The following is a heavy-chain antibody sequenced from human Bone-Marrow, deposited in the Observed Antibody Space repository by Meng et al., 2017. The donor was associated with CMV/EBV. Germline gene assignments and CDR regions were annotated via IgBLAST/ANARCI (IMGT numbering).Heavy chain of an antibody. V-gene: IGHV3-20*04. CDR3: ARGGVSGRTTSAFDF. CDR1: GFTFSSYA. J-gene: IGHJ4*02. Sequence: GESLKISCAASGFTFSSYAMSWVRQAPGKGLEWVAGINWNGGSTAYAESAKGRFTISRDNAKGSLYLQMNSLGAEDTALYYCARGGVSGRTTSAFDFWGQGTLVTVSS. D-gene: IGHD3-16*01. CDR2: INWNGGST.